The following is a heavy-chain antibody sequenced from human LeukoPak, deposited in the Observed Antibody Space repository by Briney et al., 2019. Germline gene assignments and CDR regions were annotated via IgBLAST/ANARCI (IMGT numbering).Heavy chain of an antibody. CDR1: GFTVSSNY. D-gene: IGHD3-3*01. V-gene: IGHV3-53*01. Sequence: PVGSLRLSSAASGFTVSSNYMTSVRQAPGKGLEWVSDIYRGGGTYYADSVKSRFTISRDNSKNTLYLQMKSLRAEDTAVYYCAKDPDYDFWSGYYLRLPGLDYCGQGTLVTVSS. CDR3: AKDPDYDFWSGYYLRLPGLDY. J-gene: IGHJ4*02. CDR2: IYRGGGT.